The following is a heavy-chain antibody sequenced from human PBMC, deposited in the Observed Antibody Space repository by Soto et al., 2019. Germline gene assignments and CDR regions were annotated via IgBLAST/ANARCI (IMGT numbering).Heavy chain of an antibody. D-gene: IGHD5-18*01. CDR3: ARGMGHSYGAFDY. Sequence: GGSLRLSCAASGFTFSSYGMHWVRQAPDKGLEWVTVIWYDGSSKYYADSVKGRFTISRDNYKNTLSLQMNNLRAEDTAVYYCARGMGHSYGAFDYWAQGTLVTVSS. CDR1: GFTFSSYG. J-gene: IGHJ4*02. V-gene: IGHV3-33*01. CDR2: IWYDGSSK.